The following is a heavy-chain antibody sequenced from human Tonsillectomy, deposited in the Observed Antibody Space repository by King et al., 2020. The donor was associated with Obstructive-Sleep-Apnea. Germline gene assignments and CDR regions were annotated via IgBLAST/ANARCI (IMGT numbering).Heavy chain of an antibody. Sequence: VQLVESAGGLVEPGGSLRLSCAASGFTFSDYYMSWIRQAPGKGLEWVSSISISGSSKYYVGSLKGRLTIARDNAKNALYLQMNSLRAEDTAVYYCAGGVSHRNSRIYYYGMDVWGQGTTVTVSS. V-gene: IGHV3-11*01. D-gene: IGHD2-8*01. CDR2: ISISGSSK. CDR3: AGGVSHRNSRIYYYGMDV. CDR1: GFTFSDYY. J-gene: IGHJ6*02.